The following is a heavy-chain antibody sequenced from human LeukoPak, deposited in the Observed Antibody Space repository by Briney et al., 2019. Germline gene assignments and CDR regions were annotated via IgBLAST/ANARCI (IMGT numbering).Heavy chain of an antibody. J-gene: IGHJ4*02. V-gene: IGHV3-23*01. CDR2: ISGSGGST. CDR1: GFTFSSYG. CDR3: AKGTIVVVITPFDY. D-gene: IGHD3-22*01. Sequence: PGGSLRLSCAASGFTFSSYGMSWVRQAPGKGLEWVSAISGSGGSTYYADSVKGRFTISRDNSKNTLYLQMNSLRAEDTAVYYCAKGTIVVVITPFDYWGQGTLVTVSS.